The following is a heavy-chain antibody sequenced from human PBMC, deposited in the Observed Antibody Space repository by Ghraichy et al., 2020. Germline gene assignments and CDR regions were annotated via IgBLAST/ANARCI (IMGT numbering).Heavy chain of an antibody. J-gene: IGHJ4*02. CDR2: IYWDDDK. V-gene: IGHV2-5*02. Sequence: SGPTLVKPTQTLTLTCTFSGFSLKSGGAAVAWLRQPPGKALDWLALIYWDDDKRYSPSLNNRLTITKDTSKNQVVLRMINMDPVDTATYFCAQRTGYNSQHSFDSWGQGILVTVSS. CDR1: GFSLKSGGAA. D-gene: IGHD5-18*01. CDR3: AQRTGYNSQHSFDS.